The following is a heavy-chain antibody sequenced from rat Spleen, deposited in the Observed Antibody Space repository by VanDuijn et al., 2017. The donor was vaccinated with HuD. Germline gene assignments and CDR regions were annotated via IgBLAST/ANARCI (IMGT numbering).Heavy chain of an antibody. V-gene: IGHV3-3*01. CDR1: DHSITNGYR. J-gene: IGHJ3*01. D-gene: IGHD1-12*02. CDR3: ARSDGVHYFLPFAD. Sequence: EVQLQESGPGLVKPSQSLSLTCSVTDHSITNGYRWNWIRKFPGNKLEWMGYINSAGNTLYNPSLKSRISITRDTSENQFFLQVNSVTTEDTATYFCARSDGVHYFLPFADWGQGTLVTVSS. CDR2: INSAGNT.